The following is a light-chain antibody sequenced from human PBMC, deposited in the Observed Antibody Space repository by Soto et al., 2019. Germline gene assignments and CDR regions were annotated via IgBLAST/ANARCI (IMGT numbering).Light chain of an antibody. CDR3: SSNVGGTNSKI. V-gene: IGLV2-8*01. Sequence: QSALTQPPSASGSPGQSVTISCTGTNSDAGGSTYVSWYQQHPGKAPKLVIYEVIKRPSGVPDRFSGSRSGNTASLTVSGLQAEDEADYYCSSNVGGTNSKIFGGGTKVTVL. J-gene: IGLJ2*01. CDR2: EVI. CDR1: NSDAGGSTY.